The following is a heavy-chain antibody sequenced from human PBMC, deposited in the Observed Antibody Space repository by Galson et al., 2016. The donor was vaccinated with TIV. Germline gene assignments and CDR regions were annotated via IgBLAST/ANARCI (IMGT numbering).Heavy chain of an antibody. CDR3: ATVAWFPGLSLDN. D-gene: IGHD2/OR15-2a*01. J-gene: IGHJ4*02. CDR2: FDPEVFKT. Sequence: SVKVSCKVSGDSLTDLVMHWVRQAPGRGLEWMGGFDPEVFKTVYPQKFQGRVTMTADTYRDTAYMELGSLRIEDTAVYYCATVAWFPGLSLDNWGQGTLVTVSS. CDR1: GDSLTDLV. V-gene: IGHV1-24*01.